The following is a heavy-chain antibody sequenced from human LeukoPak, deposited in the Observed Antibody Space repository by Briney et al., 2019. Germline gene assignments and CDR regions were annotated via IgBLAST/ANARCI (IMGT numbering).Heavy chain of an antibody. D-gene: IGHD2-21*02. J-gene: IGHJ4*02. Sequence: ASVKVSCKASGYTFTSYGISWVRQAPGQGLEWMGWISAYNGNTNYAQKLQGRVTMTTDTSTSTAYMELRSLRSDDTAVYYCARAPYCGGDCYYGVTLDYWGQGTLVTVSS. V-gene: IGHV1-18*01. CDR2: ISAYNGNT. CDR1: GYTFTSYG. CDR3: ARAPYCGGDCYYGVTLDY.